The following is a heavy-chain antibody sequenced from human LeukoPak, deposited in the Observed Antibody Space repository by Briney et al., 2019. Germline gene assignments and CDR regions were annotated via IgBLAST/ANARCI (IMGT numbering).Heavy chain of an antibody. Sequence: GGSLRLSCAASGFTFSNYWMYWVRRAPGKGLVWVSRINSDGSSTNYADSVKGRFTISRDNGKNTLYLQMNSLRVEDTAVYYCARGDVWFDPWGQGTLVTVSS. CDR1: GFTFSNYW. V-gene: IGHV3-74*01. J-gene: IGHJ5*02. CDR2: INSDGSST. CDR3: ARGDVWFDP.